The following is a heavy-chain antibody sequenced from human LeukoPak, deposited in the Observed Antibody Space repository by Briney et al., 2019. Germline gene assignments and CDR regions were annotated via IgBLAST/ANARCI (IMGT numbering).Heavy chain of an antibody. Sequence: GGSLRLSCAATGFTVSSSHMTWVRQAVGKGLEWVSFIYSGGDTSYADSVKGRFTISRDNSKNTLYLQMNSLRAEDTAVYYCARVYNYVFDYWGQGTLVTVSS. D-gene: IGHD3-10*02. J-gene: IGHJ4*02. CDR1: GFTVSSSH. CDR3: ARVYNYVFDY. V-gene: IGHV3-53*01. CDR2: IYSGGDT.